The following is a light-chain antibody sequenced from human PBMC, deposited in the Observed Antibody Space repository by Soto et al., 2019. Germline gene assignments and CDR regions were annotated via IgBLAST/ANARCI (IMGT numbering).Light chain of an antibody. CDR1: KLGDKY. J-gene: IGLJ1*01. CDR2: QDS. V-gene: IGLV3-1*01. CDR3: QAWDSSTYV. Sequence: SSARTQPPSVSVSPGQTASITCSGDKLGDKYACWYHQKPGHSPVLVIYQDSKRPSGIPERFSGSNSGNTATLTISGTQAMDEADYYCQAWDSSTYVFGTGTKVTVL.